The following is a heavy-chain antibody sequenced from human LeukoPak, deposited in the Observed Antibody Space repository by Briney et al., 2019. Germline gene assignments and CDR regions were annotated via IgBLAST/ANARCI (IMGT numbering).Heavy chain of an antibody. V-gene: IGHV4-30-2*05. CDR1: GGSISSGGYS. D-gene: IGHD6-13*01. CDR2: IYHSGST. CDR3: ARHWVGGSSWYAEGDDALDI. J-gene: IGHJ3*02. Sequence: SQTLSLTCAVSGGSISSGGYSWSWIRQPPGKGLEWIGYIYHSGSTYYNPSLKSRVTISVDTSKNQFSLKLSSVTAADTAVYYCARHWVGGSSWYAEGDDALDIWGQGTMVTVSS.